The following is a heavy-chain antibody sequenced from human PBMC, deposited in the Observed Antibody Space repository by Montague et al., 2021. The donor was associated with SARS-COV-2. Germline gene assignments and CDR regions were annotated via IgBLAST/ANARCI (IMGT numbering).Heavy chain of an antibody. D-gene: IGHD3-16*01. V-gene: IGHV4-4*02. CDR1: GGSISSDNR. Sequence: SETLSLTCTVSGGSISSDNRWTWVRQPPGKGLEWIGDIFHSGTTNYNQSLKSRLTISVDKSKNQISLKLISVTAADTAMYYCALPLGGARFDPWGQGTLVTVSS. J-gene: IGHJ5*02. CDR2: IFHSGTT. CDR3: ALPLGGARFDP.